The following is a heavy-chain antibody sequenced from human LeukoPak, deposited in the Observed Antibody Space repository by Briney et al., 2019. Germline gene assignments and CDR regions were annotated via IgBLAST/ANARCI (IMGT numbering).Heavy chain of an antibody. V-gene: IGHV3-23*01. Sequence: GGSLRLSCAASGFTFSSYAMSWVRQAPGKGLEWVSAISGSGSSTYYADSVKGRFTISRDNSKNTLYLQMNSLRAEDTAVYYCAKDQRIQLWEYYFDYWGQGTLVTVSS. CDR3: AKDQRIQLWEYYFDY. J-gene: IGHJ4*02. D-gene: IGHD5-18*01. CDR1: GFTFSSYA. CDR2: ISGSGSST.